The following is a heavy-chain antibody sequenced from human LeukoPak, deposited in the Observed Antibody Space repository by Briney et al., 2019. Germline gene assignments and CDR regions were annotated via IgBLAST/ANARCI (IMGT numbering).Heavy chain of an antibody. J-gene: IGHJ4*02. CDR1: GGSISSYY. CDR2: IYYSGST. Sequence: SETLSLTCTVSGGSISSYYWTWIRQPPGKGLEWIGYIYYSGSTNYNSSLKSRVTISVDMSKNQFSLKLNSVTAADTAVYYCARTHSGRYWYYDYWGQGTLVTVSS. V-gene: IGHV4-59*01. D-gene: IGHD1-26*01. CDR3: ARTHSGRYWYYDY.